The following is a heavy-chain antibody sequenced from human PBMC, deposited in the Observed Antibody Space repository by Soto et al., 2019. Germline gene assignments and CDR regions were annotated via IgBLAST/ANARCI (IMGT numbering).Heavy chain of an antibody. V-gene: IGHV1-3*01. CDR3: ARNIGAAAGTFDY. Sequence: GASVKVSCKASGYTFTSYAMHWVRQAPGQRLEWMGWINAGNGNTKYAQKFQGRVTITRDTSASTAYMELSSLRSEDTAVYYCARNIGAAAGTFDYWGQGTRVTVSS. J-gene: IGHJ4*02. D-gene: IGHD6-13*01. CDR1: GYTFTSYA. CDR2: INAGNGNT.